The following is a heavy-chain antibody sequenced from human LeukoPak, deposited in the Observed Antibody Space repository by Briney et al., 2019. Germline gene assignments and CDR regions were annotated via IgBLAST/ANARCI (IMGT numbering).Heavy chain of an antibody. CDR2: ISSSSSYI. CDR3: ARDGMTYYDILTGDFDY. J-gene: IGHJ4*02. Sequence: GGSLRLSCAASGSTFSSYSMNWVRQAPGKGLEWVSSISSSSSYIYYADSVRGRFTISRDNAKNSLYLQMNSLRAEDTAVYYCARDGMTYYDILTGDFDYWGQGTLVTVSS. D-gene: IGHD3-9*01. V-gene: IGHV3-21*01. CDR1: GSTFSSYS.